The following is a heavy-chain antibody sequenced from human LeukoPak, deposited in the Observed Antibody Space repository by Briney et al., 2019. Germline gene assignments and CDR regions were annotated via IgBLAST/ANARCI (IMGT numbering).Heavy chain of an antibody. V-gene: IGHV4-39*01. CDR3: ARRAVVSGAFDI. CDR2: IYYSGST. J-gene: IGHJ3*02. Sequence: SETLSLTCTVSGGSISSSSYYWGWIRQPPGKGLEWIGSIYYSGSTYYNPSLKSRVTISVDTSKNQFSLKLSSVTAADTAVYYCARRAVVSGAFDIWGQGTMVTVSS. D-gene: IGHD6-19*01. CDR1: GGSISSSSYY.